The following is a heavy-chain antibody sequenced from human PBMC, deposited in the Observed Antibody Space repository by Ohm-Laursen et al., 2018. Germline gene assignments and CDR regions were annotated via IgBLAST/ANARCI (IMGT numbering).Heavy chain of an antibody. J-gene: IGHJ6*02. V-gene: IGHV3-7*01. CDR2: IKQDGSEK. Sequence: LSLTCAASGFTFSSYWMSWVRQAPGKGLEWVANIKQDGSEKYYVDSVKGRFTISRDNAKNSLYLQMNSLRAEDTAVYFCAGGYYYYYGMDVWGRGTTVTVSS. CDR1: GFTFSSYW. CDR3: AGGYYYYYGMDV.